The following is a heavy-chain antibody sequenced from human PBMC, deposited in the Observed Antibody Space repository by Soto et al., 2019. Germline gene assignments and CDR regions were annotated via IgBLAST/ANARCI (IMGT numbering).Heavy chain of an antibody. D-gene: IGHD3-10*01. CDR2: INHSGST. Sequence: QVQLQQWGAGLLKPSETLSLTCAVYGGSFSGYYWSWIRQPPGKGLEWSGEINHSGSTNYNPSLKSRFTISVDTSKNQFSLKLSSVTAADTAVYYCARGISKGSGSYPAVYYMDVWGKGTTVTVSS. V-gene: IGHV4-34*01. J-gene: IGHJ6*03. CDR1: GGSFSGYY. CDR3: ARGISKGSGSYPAVYYMDV.